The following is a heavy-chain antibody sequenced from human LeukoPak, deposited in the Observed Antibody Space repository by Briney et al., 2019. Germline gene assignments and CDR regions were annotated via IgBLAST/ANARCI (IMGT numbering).Heavy chain of an antibody. J-gene: IGHJ3*02. V-gene: IGHV3-15*01. CDR2: IKSKTDGGTT. Sequence: PGGSLRLSCAASGFTFSSYEMNWVRQAPGKGLEWVGRIKSKTDGGTTDYAAPVKGRFTISRDDSKNTLYLQMNSLKTEDTAVYYCTTRRDSSRAFDIWGQGTMVTVSS. D-gene: IGHD3-22*01. CDR3: TTRRDSSRAFDI. CDR1: GFTFSSYE.